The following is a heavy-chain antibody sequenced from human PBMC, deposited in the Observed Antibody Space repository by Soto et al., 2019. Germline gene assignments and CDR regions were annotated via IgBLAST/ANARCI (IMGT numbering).Heavy chain of an antibody. Sequence: ETLALTDRVAEEYISSSSDYGGWNRQPPGKGWEWIGSIYYSGRTYYNPSFKSRVTISIGTSKNQFSLKLSSVTATDTAVYYCARQRTTVVTQAYFDHWGQGALVTVSS. D-gene: IGHD2-21*02. J-gene: IGHJ4*02. CDR2: IYYSGRT. V-gene: IGHV4-39*01. CDR1: EEYISSSSDY. CDR3: ARQRTTVVTQAYFDH.